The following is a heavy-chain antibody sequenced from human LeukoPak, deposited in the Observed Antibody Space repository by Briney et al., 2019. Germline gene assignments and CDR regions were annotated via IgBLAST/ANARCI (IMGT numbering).Heavy chain of an antibody. CDR1: GFTFSSYA. J-gene: IGHJ4*02. V-gene: IGHV3-30*04. Sequence: GGSLRLSCATSGFTFSSYAMHWVRQAPGKGLEWVAVISYDGSNKYYADSVKGRFTISRDDSKNTLYLQMNSLRAEDTAVYYCATGDGLELLVGYWGQGTLVTVSS. CDR2: ISYDGSNK. D-gene: IGHD1-7*01. CDR3: ATGDGLELLVGY.